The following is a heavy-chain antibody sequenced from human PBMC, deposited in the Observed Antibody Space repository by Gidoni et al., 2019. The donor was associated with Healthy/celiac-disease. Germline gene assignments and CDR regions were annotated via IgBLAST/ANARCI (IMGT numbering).Heavy chain of an antibody. D-gene: IGHD5-18*01. CDR1: GGSISSSSYY. V-gene: IGHV4-39*01. Sequence: QLQLQESGPGLVKPSETLSLTCTVSGGSISSSSYYWGWIRQPPGKGLEWIGSIYYSGSPYYNPSLKSRVTISVDTSKNQFSLKLSSVTAADTAVYYCARQKSIQLWPPFDYWGQGTLVTVSS. CDR2: IYYSGSP. J-gene: IGHJ4*02. CDR3: ARQKSIQLWPPFDY.